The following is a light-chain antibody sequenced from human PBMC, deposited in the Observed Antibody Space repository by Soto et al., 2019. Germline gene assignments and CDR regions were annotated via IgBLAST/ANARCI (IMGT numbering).Light chain of an antibody. J-gene: IGLJ1*01. CDR1: SSDVGGSNF. V-gene: IGLV2-14*03. Sequence: LTQPASVSDSPGQSITISCTGTSSDVGGSNFVSWYQQHPGKPPKLIIYDVANRPSGVSNRFSGSKSGSTASLIISRLQTEDEADYYCVSYTSSTTYVFGTGTKATVL. CDR2: DVA. CDR3: VSYTSSTTYV.